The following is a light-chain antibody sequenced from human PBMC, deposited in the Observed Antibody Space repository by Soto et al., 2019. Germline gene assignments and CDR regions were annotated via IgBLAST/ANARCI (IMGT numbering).Light chain of an antibody. CDR3: QPYDSSLGGSGV. CDR1: YSNIGAGYE. CDR2: GHN. Sequence: QSVLTQPPSVSGAPGQRVTISCTGSYSNIGAGYEVHWYQQIPGTAPKLLISGHNNRPSGVPDRFFGSKSGTSASLTIIGRRGGDEGDYYCQPYDSSLGGSGVFGGGTNLPAL. J-gene: IGLJ3*02. V-gene: IGLV1-40*01.